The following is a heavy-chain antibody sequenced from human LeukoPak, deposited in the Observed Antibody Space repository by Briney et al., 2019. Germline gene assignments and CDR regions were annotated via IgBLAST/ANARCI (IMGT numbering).Heavy chain of an antibody. D-gene: IGHD3-16*01. Sequence: GGSLRLSCAASGFTFSSYSMNWVRQAPGKGLEWVSYISSSSSTIYSADSVKGRFTISRDNAKNSLYLQMNSLRAEDTALYYCAKGGIILDYWGQGTLVTVSS. V-gene: IGHV3-48*04. CDR2: ISSSSSTI. J-gene: IGHJ4*02. CDR1: GFTFSSYS. CDR3: AKGGIILDY.